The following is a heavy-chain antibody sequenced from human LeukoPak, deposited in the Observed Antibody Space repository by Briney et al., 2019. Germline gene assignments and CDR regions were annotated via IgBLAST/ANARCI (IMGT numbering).Heavy chain of an antibody. CDR3: ARSKRTTVTFLLDN. D-gene: IGHD4-17*01. CDR1: GFTFSSYS. Sequence: GGSLRLSCAASGFTFSSYSMNWVRQAPGKGLEWVSSISSSSSYIYYADSVKGRFTISRDNAKNSLYLQMNSLRAEDTAVYYCARSKRTTVTFLLDNWGQGTLVTVSS. V-gene: IGHV3-21*01. CDR2: ISSSSSYI. J-gene: IGHJ4*02.